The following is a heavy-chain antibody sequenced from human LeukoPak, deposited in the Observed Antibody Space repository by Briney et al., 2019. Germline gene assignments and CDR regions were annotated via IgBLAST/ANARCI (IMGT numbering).Heavy chain of an antibody. CDR2: ISSSSSAI. J-gene: IGHJ4*02. V-gene: IGHV3-48*02. Sequence: GGSLRLSCSASGFTFSSFSMNLVHQAPGKGLEWISYISSSSSAIYYADSVKGRSTISRDNAKNSLYLQMNSLRDEDTAVYYCVRDHYYSFDYWAQGTLVTVSS. CDR3: VRDHYYSFDY. D-gene: IGHD2/OR15-2a*01. CDR1: GFTFSSFS.